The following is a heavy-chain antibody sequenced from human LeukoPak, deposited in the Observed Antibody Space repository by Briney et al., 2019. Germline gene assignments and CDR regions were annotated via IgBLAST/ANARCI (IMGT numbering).Heavy chain of an antibody. CDR1: GYSFTSYW. CDR3: VRHTTSKDIVVVPAGYYYYYMDV. V-gene: IGHV5-51*01. CDR2: IYPGDSDT. J-gene: IGHJ6*03. D-gene: IGHD2-2*01. Sequence: GESLKISCKGSGYSFTSYWIGWVRQMPGKGLEWMGIIYPGDSDTRYSPSFQGQVTISADKSISTAYLQWSSLKASDTAMYYCVRHTTSKDIVVVPAGYYYYYMDVWGKGTTVTVSS.